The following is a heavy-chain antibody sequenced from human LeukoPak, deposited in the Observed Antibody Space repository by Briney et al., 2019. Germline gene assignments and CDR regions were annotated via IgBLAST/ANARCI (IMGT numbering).Heavy chain of an antibody. Sequence: SETLSLTCAVYGGSFSGYYWSWIRQPPGKGLEWIGEINHSGGTNYNPSLKSRVTISVDTSKNQFSLKLSSVTAADTAVYYCARGASDYHYYYYMDVWGKGTTVTVSS. CDR3: ARGASDYHYYYYMDV. V-gene: IGHV4-34*01. CDR1: GGSFSGYY. D-gene: IGHD2-21*02. J-gene: IGHJ6*03. CDR2: INHSGGT.